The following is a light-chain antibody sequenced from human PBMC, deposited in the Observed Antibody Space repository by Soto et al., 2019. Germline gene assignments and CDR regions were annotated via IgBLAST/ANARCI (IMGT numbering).Light chain of an antibody. V-gene: IGKV1-9*01. CDR1: QGIRDF. CDR2: AAS. CDR3: QQFNVYPIT. J-gene: IGKJ4*01. Sequence: DIQLTQSPSFLSASVGDRVTITCRASQGIRDFLAWYQQTPVKAPKLLIYAASTLQAGVPTRFSGFASGTEFTLTISNLQPEDSATYYCQQFNVYPITFGGGTKVESK.